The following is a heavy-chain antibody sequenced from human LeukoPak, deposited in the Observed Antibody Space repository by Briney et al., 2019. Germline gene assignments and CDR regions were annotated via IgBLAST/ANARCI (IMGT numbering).Heavy chain of an antibody. CDR1: GFTFSSYA. V-gene: IGHV3-23*01. D-gene: IGHD6-19*01. Sequence: GGSLRLSCAASGFTFSSYAVSWVRQAPGKGLEWVSAISGSGGGTYYADSVKGRFTISRDNSKNTVYLQMNSLSTEDTAVYYCAKTTTGYSSGRYSGWPVDYWGQGTLVTVSS. J-gene: IGHJ4*02. CDR2: ISGSGGGT. CDR3: AKTTTGYSSGRYSGWPVDY.